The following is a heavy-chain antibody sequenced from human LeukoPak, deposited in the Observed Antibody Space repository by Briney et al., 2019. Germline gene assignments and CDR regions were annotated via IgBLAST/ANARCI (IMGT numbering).Heavy chain of an antibody. CDR3: SSPMTPF. CDR1: GFTVSSNY. Sequence: GGSLRLSCAASGFTVSSNYMSWVRQAPGKGLEWVSVIYTGDNTYYADSVKGRFTISRDNSKNTLYLQMNSLRAEDTAVYYCSSPMTPFWGQGTLVTVSS. D-gene: IGHD3-22*01. V-gene: IGHV3-66*01. J-gene: IGHJ4*02. CDR2: IYTGDNT.